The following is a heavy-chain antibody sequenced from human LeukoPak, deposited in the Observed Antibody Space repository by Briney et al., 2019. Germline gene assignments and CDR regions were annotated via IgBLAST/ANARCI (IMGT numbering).Heavy chain of an antibody. CDR1: GFTFSSYS. V-gene: IGHV3-21*01. Sequence: GGSLRLSCAASGFTFSSYSMNWVREAPGKGLEWVSSISSSSSYIYYADSVKGRFTISRDNAKNSLYMQMNSLRAEDTAVYYCARDLRGTAMVFDYWGQGTLVTVSS. J-gene: IGHJ4*02. D-gene: IGHD5-18*01. CDR2: ISSSSSYI. CDR3: ARDLRGTAMVFDY.